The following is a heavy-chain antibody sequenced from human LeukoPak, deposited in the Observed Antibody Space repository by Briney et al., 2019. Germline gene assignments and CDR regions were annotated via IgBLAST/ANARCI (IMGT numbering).Heavy chain of an antibody. J-gene: IGHJ4*02. CDR2: IYSGGST. Sequence: GGSLRLSCAASGFTFNSYWMHWVRQAPGKGLEWVSVIYSGGSTYYADSVKGRFTISRDNSKNTLYLQMNSLRAEDTAVYYCARDRRPYYGSGSYPLIGYWGQGTLVTVSS. V-gene: IGHV3-66*01. D-gene: IGHD3-10*01. CDR3: ARDRRPYYGSGSYPLIGY. CDR1: GFTFNSYW.